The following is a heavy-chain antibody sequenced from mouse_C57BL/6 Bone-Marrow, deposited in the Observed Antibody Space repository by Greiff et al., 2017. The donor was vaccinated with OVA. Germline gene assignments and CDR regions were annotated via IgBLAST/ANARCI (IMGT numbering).Heavy chain of an antibody. V-gene: IGHV5-6*01. Sequence: EVQGVESGGDLVKPGGSLKLSCAASGFTFSSYGMSWVRQTPDKRLEWVATISSGGSYTYYPDSVKGRFTISRDNAKNTLYLQMSSLKSEDTAMYYCARHERALHFLSMDYWGQGTSVTVSS. J-gene: IGHJ4*01. CDR2: ISSGGSYT. CDR3: ARHERALHFLSMDY. D-gene: IGHD3-3*01. CDR1: GFTFSSYG.